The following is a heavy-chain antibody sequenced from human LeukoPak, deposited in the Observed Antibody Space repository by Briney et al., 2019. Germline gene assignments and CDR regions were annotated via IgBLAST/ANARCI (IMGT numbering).Heavy chain of an antibody. Sequence: SETLSLTCTDSGGSIGFFYWGWIRQPPGKGLEWIGYIYYSGSSNYNPSLKSRVTISSDTSKNQFSLKLSSVTAADTAVYYCARHDPRSGWFGGYFGLDVWGQGTTVTVSS. J-gene: IGHJ6*02. CDR2: IYYSGSS. CDR1: GGSIGFFY. V-gene: IGHV4-59*08. D-gene: IGHD6-19*01. CDR3: ARHDPRSGWFGGYFGLDV.